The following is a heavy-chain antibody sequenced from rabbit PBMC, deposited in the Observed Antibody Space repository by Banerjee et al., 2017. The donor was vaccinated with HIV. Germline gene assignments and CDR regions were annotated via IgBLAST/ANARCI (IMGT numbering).Heavy chain of an antibody. V-gene: IGHV1S40*01. D-gene: IGHD7-1*01. Sequence: QSLEESGGDLVKPGASLTLTCTASGFSLSNNYVMCWVRQAPGKGLEWIGCIYTGSGNTYYASWAKGRFSISKTSSTTVTLQMTSLTAADTATYFCARDFYGAGVVGYGNGFNLWGPGTLVTVS. CDR3: ARDFYGAGVVGYGNGFNL. J-gene: IGHJ4*01. CDR1: GFSLSNNYV. CDR2: IYTGSGNT.